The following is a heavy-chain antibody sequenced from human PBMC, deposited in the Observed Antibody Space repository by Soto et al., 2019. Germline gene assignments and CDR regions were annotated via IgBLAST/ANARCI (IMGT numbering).Heavy chain of an antibody. V-gene: IGHV3-30-3*01. CDR1: GFTFSSYA. Sequence: PGGSLRLSCAASGFTFSSYAMHWVRQAPGKGLEWVAVISYDGSNKNYADSAPGRFTISRDRSKNKLKLQMNSLRAVDTAVYYCAKDPNYDFWSGYYNPTPFDYWGQGTLVTVSS. CDR2: ISYDGSNK. CDR3: AKDPNYDFWSGYYNPTPFDY. D-gene: IGHD3-3*01. J-gene: IGHJ4*02.